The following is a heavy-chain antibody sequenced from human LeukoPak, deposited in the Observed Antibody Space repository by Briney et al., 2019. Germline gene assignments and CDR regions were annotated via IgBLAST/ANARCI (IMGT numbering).Heavy chain of an antibody. V-gene: IGHV4-4*09. D-gene: IGHD4-23*01. Sequence: PSETLSLTCTVSGGSISSYYWSWIRQPPGKGLEWIGYIYHSGSTDYNPSLKSRVTISVDTSKSQFSLKLTSVTAADTAVYYCATLTTVVTAYYFDYWGQGTLVTASS. CDR1: GGSISSYY. CDR3: ATLTTVVTAYYFDY. CDR2: IYHSGST. J-gene: IGHJ4*02.